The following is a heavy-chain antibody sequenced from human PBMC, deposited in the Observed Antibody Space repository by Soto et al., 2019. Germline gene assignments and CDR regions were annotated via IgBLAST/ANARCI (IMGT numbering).Heavy chain of an antibody. CDR1: GDGSAYKGAS. CDR3: ARDPPDFNSGLDY. D-gene: IGHD1-26*01. CDR2: TYYRSKWNY. V-gene: IGHV6-1*01. J-gene: IGHJ4*02. Sequence: RSHTAGVSGDGSAYKGASWNWVRMSPSRGLEWLGRTYYRSKWNYDYAISVKSRISINPDTSKNQFSLQLNSVTPEDTAVYYCARDPPDFNSGLDYWGQGTVVPVPQ.